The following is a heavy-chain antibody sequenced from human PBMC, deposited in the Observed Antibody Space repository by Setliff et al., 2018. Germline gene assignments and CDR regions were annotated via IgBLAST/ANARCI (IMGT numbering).Heavy chain of an antibody. CDR3: AKEHVVISFVNNVHHHYGVDV. CDR2: VYTDGTT. V-gene: IGHV4-61*02. Sequence: SETLSLTCTVSGASLRSGSAYWGWLRQSAGKGLEWIGRVYTDGTTNYSPSLKSRVTISADTSKNHFSLRMTSVTAADTAVYFCAKEHVVISFVNNVHHHYGVDVWGRGTTVTVSS. J-gene: IGHJ6*02. D-gene: IGHD2-21*01. CDR1: GASLRSGSAY.